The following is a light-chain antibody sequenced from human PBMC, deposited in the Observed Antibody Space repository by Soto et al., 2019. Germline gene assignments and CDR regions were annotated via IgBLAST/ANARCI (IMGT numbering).Light chain of an antibody. CDR3: QSYDSGLSGYV. CDR1: SSNIGAGYE. J-gene: IGLJ1*01. Sequence: QSVLTQPPSVSEAPGQRVTISCTGSSSNIGAGYEAHWYQQVPGTAPKLLIYENNNRPSGVPDRFSGSKSGTSASLAITGRQAEDEAEYYCQSYDSGLSGYVFGTGTKVTVL. CDR2: ENN. V-gene: IGLV1-40*01.